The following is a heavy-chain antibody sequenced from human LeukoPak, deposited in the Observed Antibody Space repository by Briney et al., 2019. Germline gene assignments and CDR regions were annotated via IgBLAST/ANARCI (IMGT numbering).Heavy chain of an antibody. Sequence: GGALRLSCAASGFTFSSYGMHWVRQAPGKGLEWVAVISYDGSNKYYADSVKGRFTISRDNSKNTLYLQMNSLRAEDTAVYYCAKLPYGDLIDYWGQGTLDTVSS. CDR2: ISYDGSNK. CDR1: GFTFSSYG. D-gene: IGHD4-17*01. J-gene: IGHJ4*02. CDR3: AKLPYGDLIDY. V-gene: IGHV3-30*18.